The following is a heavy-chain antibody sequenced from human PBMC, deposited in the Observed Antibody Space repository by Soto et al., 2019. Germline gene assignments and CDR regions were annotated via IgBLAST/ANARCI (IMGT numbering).Heavy chain of an antibody. V-gene: IGHV4-39*01. Sequence: QLQLQESGPGLVKPSETLSLTCTVSGGSISSTSYYWGCLRQPPGKGLEWIGSIYYSGSTYYNPSLKSRVTMSVDTSKNQFSLKLSSVTAADTAVYYCARHFGSGSYFDSWGQGTLVTVSS. CDR1: GGSISSTSYY. D-gene: IGHD3-10*01. CDR3: ARHFGSGSYFDS. J-gene: IGHJ4*02. CDR2: IYYSGST.